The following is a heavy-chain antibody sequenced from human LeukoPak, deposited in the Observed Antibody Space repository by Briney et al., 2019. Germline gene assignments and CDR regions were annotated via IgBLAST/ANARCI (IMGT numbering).Heavy chain of an antibody. Sequence: SETLSLTCTVSSGSISSYYWSWIRQPPGKGLEWIGYIYYSGSTNYNPSLKSRVTISVDTSKNQFSLKLSSETAADTAVYYCARGIAAEPTHWGQGTLVTVSS. CDR3: ARGIAAEPTH. D-gene: IGHD6-6*01. CDR2: IYYSGST. J-gene: IGHJ4*02. V-gene: IGHV4-59*01. CDR1: SGSISSYY.